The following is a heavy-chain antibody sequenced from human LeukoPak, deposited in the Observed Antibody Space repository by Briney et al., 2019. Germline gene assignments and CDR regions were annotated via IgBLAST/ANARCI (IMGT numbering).Heavy chain of an antibody. CDR2: IYHSGST. D-gene: IGHD5-18*01. CDR1: YYSISSGYY. Sequence: PSETLSLTCAVSYYSISSGYYWGWIRQPPGKGLEWIGSIYHSGSTYYNPSLKSRVTISVDTSKNQFSLKLSSVTAADTAVYYCAREIGYSYGSNWFDPWGQGTLVTVPS. CDR3: AREIGYSYGSNWFDP. V-gene: IGHV4-38-2*02. J-gene: IGHJ5*02.